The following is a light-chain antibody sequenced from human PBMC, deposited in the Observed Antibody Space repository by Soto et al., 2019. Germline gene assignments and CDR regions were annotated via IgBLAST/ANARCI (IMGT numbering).Light chain of an antibody. Sequence: QSVVTQPPSASGTPGQRVTISCSGSRSNIGSNTVTWYQQLPGTAPKLLIHSNDQRPSGVPDRFSGSKSGTSASLAISGLQSEDEADYYCATWDDSLHGVVFGGGTQLTVL. CDR2: SND. V-gene: IGLV1-44*01. CDR1: RSNIGSNT. J-gene: IGLJ7*01. CDR3: ATWDDSLHGVV.